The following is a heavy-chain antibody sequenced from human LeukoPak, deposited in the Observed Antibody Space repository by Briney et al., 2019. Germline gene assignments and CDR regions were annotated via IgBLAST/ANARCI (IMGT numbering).Heavy chain of an antibody. J-gene: IGHJ4*02. D-gene: IGHD3-9*01. CDR2: ISSDGSHK. CDR1: GFSFSTYD. CDR3: AKGSIDWYYFDY. Sequence: GGSLRLSCAPSGFSFSTYDMHWVRQAPGKGLEWVAVISSDGSHKYWADSVKGRFNISRDNSKNTVYLQMNSLRAEDTAVYYCAKGSIDWYYFDYWGQGTLVTVSS. V-gene: IGHV3-30*18.